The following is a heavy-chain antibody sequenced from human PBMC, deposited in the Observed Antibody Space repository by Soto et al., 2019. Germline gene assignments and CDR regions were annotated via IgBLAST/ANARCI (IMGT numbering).Heavy chain of an antibody. J-gene: IGHJ5*02. V-gene: IGHV4-61*01. Sequence: SETLSLTCTVSGGSVSSGSYYWSWIRQPPGKGLEWIGYIYYSGSTNYNPSLKSRVTISVDTSKNQFSLKLSSVTAADTAVYYFASAVYCGGGSCSFAPWGRGTRVTVSS. CDR1: GGSVSSGSYY. CDR3: ASAVYCGGGSCSFAP. CDR2: IYYSGST. D-gene: IGHD2-15*01.